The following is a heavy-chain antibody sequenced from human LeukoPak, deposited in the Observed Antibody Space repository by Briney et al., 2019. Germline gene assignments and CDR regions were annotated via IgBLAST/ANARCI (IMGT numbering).Heavy chain of an antibody. Sequence: GGSLRLSCAASGFTFSSYAMHWVRQAPGKGLEWVAVISYDGSNKYYADSVKGRFTISRDNSKNTLYLQMNSLRAEDTAVYYCAKDREQWLVLVSYYYYGMDVWGKGTTVTVSS. V-gene: IGHV3-30*04. D-gene: IGHD6-19*01. CDR2: ISYDGSNK. J-gene: IGHJ6*04. CDR3: AKDREQWLVLVSYYYYGMDV. CDR1: GFTFSSYA.